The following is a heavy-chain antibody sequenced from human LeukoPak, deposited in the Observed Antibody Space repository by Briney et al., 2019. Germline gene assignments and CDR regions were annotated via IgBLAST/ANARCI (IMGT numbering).Heavy chain of an antibody. J-gene: IGHJ4*02. D-gene: IGHD1-26*01. Sequence: PGGSLRLSCAASGFTFSSYAMNWARQAPGTGLEWVSYISPSSTLIYYADSVKGRFTISRDNAKKSLFLQMNSLRAEDTAVYYCASPASEWELPEVDYWGLGTLVTVSS. CDR1: GFTFSSYA. CDR3: ASPASEWELPEVDY. CDR2: ISPSSTLI. V-gene: IGHV3-48*01.